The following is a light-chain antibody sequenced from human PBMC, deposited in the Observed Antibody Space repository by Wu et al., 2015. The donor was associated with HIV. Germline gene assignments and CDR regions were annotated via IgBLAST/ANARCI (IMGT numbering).Light chain of an antibody. Sequence: DIQMTQSPSSLSASVGDRVTITCRASQSISNYLNWYQQKPGKAPELLIYLASSLHSGVPSRFSGSESGTEFTLTISSLQPDDFATYYCQQTYTSPPTFGQGTKVEIK. CDR3: QQTYTSPPT. CDR2: LAS. J-gene: IGKJ1*01. CDR1: QSISNY. V-gene: IGKV1-39*01.